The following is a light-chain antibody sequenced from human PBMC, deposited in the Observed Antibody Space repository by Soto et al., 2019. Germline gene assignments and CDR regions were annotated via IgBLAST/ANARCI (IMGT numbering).Light chain of an antibody. J-gene: IGKJ4*01. CDR2: KAS. CDR3: QQYVSYPHT. CDR1: QSISSW. V-gene: IGKV1-5*03. Sequence: DIQMTQSPSTLSASVGDRVIITCRASQSISSWLAWYQQKPGKAPNLLIYKASTLESGVPSRFSGSGSGTEFTLTISSLQPDDFATYFCQQYVSYPHTFGGGTKVEIK.